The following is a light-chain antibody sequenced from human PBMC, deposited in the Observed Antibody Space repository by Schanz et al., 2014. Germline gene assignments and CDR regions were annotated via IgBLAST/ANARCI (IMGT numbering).Light chain of an antibody. CDR2: WVS. V-gene: IGKV4-1*01. J-gene: IGKJ4*01. CDR1: QSVLYTSNNKNY. CDR3: QQSYATPVT. Sequence: DIVMTQSPDSLAVSLGERATINCKSSQSVLYTSNNKNYLAWYQHKPGQPPKLLIYWVSTRESGVPDRFSGSGSGTDFTLTISSLQAEDVAVYYCQQSYATPVTFGGGTKVEVK.